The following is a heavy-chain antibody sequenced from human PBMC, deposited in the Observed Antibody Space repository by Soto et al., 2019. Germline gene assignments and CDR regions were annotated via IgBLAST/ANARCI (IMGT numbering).Heavy chain of an antibody. CDR2: ISSSGST. D-gene: IGHD2-21*02. Sequence: SETLSLTCTVSGDSIGGVGYWSWIRQFPGRGLEWIGCISSSGSTYYNPALSNRISLSLDTSQNQFSLKLLSVTAADTAIYYCARSGVTGIVIPSHWFDPWGQGTLVTVSS. CDR1: GDSIGGVGY. J-gene: IGHJ5*02. V-gene: IGHV4-31*03. CDR3: ARSGVTGIVIPSHWFDP.